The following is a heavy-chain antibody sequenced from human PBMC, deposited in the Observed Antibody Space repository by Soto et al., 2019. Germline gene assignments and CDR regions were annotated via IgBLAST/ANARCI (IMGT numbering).Heavy chain of an antibody. CDR2: IYYSGST. CDR1: GGSISSGDYY. V-gene: IGHV4-30-4*01. J-gene: IGHJ4*02. Sequence: SETLCLTCTVSGGSISSGDYYWSWIRQPPGKGLEWIGYIYYSGSTYYNPSLKSRVTISVDTSKNQFSLKLSSVTAADTAVYYCARGSYYHDSSGYYVFDYWGQGTLVTVSS. CDR3: ARGSYYHDSSGYYVFDY. D-gene: IGHD3-22*01.